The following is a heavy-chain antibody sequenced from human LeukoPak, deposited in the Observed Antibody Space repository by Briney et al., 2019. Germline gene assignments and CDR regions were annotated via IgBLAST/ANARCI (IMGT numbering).Heavy chain of an antibody. Sequence: SQTLSLTCTVSGGSISSGGYYWSWIRQHPGKGLEWTGYIYYSGSTYYNPSLKSRVTISVDTSKNQFSLKLSSVTAADTAVYYCAREGNYDSSGPPGYWGQGTLVTVSS. CDR2: IYYSGST. CDR1: GGSISSGGYY. J-gene: IGHJ4*02. CDR3: AREGNYDSSGPPGY. D-gene: IGHD3-22*01. V-gene: IGHV4-31*03.